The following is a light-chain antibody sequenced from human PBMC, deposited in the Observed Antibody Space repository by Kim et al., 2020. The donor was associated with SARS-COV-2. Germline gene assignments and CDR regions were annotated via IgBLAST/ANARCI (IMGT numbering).Light chain of an antibody. CDR2: QDS. CDR1: KLGYKY. Sequence: VSPGQTASITCSGDKLGYKYACWYQQKPGQSPVLVIYQDSKRPSGIPERFSGSNSGNTATLTISGTQAMDEADYYCQAWDSSTYVFGTGTKVTVL. CDR3: QAWDSSTYV. V-gene: IGLV3-1*01. J-gene: IGLJ1*01.